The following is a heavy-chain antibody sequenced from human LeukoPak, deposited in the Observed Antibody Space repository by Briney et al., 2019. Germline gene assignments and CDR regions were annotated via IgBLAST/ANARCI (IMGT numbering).Heavy chain of an antibody. J-gene: IGHJ3*02. V-gene: IGHV1-18*01. CDR1: GYTFTSYG. Sequence: ASVKVSCKASGYTFTSYGISWVRQAPGQGLEWMGWISAYNGNTNYAQKLQGRVTMTTDTSTSTAYMELRSLRSDDTAVYYCARDQYPLGVNDVFEIWGQGTMVTVSS. CDR2: ISAYNGNT. CDR3: ARDQYPLGVNDVFEI. D-gene: IGHD3-10*01.